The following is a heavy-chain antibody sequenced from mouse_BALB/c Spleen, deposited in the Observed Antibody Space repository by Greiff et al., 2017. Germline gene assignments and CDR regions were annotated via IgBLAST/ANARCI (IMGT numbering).Heavy chain of an antibody. V-gene: IGHV1S56*01. J-gene: IGHJ2*01. D-gene: IGHD1-1*01. Sequence: QVQLQQSGPELVKPGASVRISCKASGYTFTSYYIHWVKQRPGQGLEWIGWIYPGNVNTKYNEKFKGKATLTADKSSSTAYMQLSSLTSEDSAVYFCARDSSYGYFDYWGQGTTLTVSS. CDR2: IYPGNVNT. CDR1: GYTFTSYY. CDR3: ARDSSYGYFDY.